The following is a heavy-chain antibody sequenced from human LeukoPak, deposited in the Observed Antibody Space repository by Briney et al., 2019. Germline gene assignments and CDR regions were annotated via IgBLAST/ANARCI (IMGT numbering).Heavy chain of an antibody. Sequence: GGSLRLSCAASGFTFSNAWMSWVRQAPGKGLEWVGRIKSNTDGGTTDYAAPVKGRFTISRDDSKNTLYLEMNSLKTEDTAMYYCTAYYYGSGTYYNAHYWGQGSLVTVSS. CDR2: IKSNTDGGTT. CDR1: GFTFSNAW. J-gene: IGHJ4*02. CDR3: TAYYYGSGTYYNAHY. V-gene: IGHV3-15*01. D-gene: IGHD3-10*01.